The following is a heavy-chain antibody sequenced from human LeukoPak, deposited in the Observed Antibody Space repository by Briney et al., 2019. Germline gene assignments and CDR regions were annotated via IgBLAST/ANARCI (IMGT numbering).Heavy chain of an antibody. CDR2: ISNSGNTK. CDR3: AAVIDY. J-gene: IGHJ4*02. CDR1: GGSFSGYY. Sequence: LSLTCAVYGGSFSGYYWSWIRQPPGKGLEWISYISNSGNTKYYADSVKGRFSISRDNANNSVYLQMNNLRAEDTAVYYCAAVIDYWGQGTLVTVSS. V-gene: IGHV3-11*04.